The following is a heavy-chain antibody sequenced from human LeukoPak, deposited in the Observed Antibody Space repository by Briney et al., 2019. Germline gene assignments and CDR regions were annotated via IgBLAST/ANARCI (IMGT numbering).Heavy chain of an antibody. D-gene: IGHD2-2*01. CDR2: ISGSGGST. CDR1: GFTFNNYA. V-gene: IGHV3-23*01. CDR3: ARDLPPAPWNGMDV. J-gene: IGHJ6*02. Sequence: GGSLRLSCAASGFTFNNYAINWVRQAPGKGLEWVSGISGSGGSTYYADSVKGRFTVSRDNSKNTLYLQMNSLRPEDTAVYYCARDLPPAPWNGMDVWGQGTTVTVSS.